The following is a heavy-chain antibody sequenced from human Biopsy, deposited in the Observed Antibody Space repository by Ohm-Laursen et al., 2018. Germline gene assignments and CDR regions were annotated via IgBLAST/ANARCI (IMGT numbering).Heavy chain of an antibody. D-gene: IGHD2/OR15-2a*01. V-gene: IGHV4-59*07. J-gene: IGHJ6*02. Sequence: SDTRSFPCTVSGGAISSDYWSWSRQTPGKGLEWIGYIYYSGRTTYNASLKSRVTISVDTSTNQLSMKLNSATAADTAVYYCARSTNSTGWPYYYFYGIDVWGQGTTVTVSS. CDR2: IYYSGRT. CDR1: GGAISSDY. CDR3: ARSTNSTGWPYYYFYGIDV.